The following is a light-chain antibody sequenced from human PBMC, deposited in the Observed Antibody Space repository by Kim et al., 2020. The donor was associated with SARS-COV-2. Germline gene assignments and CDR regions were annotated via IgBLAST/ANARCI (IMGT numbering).Light chain of an antibody. V-gene: IGLV3-19*01. CDR1: SLRSYY. CDR2: GKN. CDR3: NSRDSNDNVV. J-gene: IGLJ2*01. Sequence: VALGQPVRITCQGDSLRSYYATWYQQKPGQAPILVIYGKNNRPSGIPDRFSGPSSGNTASLTITGTQAGDEADYYCNSRDSNDNVVFGGGTQLTVL.